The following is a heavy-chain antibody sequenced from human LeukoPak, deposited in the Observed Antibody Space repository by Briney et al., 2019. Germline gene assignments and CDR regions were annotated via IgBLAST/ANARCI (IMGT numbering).Heavy chain of an antibody. D-gene: IGHD5-18*01. J-gene: IGHJ5*02. Sequence: SESPSLTRTVSGGSISSYYWSWIRQPPGKGLEWSGYIYYSGSTNYNPSLKSRVTISVDTSKNQFSLKLSSVTAADTAVYYCARVKGYGYSNWFDPWGQGTLVTVSS. CDR3: ARVKGYGYSNWFDP. V-gene: IGHV4-59*01. CDR2: IYYSGST. CDR1: GGSISSYY.